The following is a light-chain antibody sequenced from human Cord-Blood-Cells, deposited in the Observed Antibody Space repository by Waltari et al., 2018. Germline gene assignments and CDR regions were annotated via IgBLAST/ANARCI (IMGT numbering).Light chain of an antibody. CDR3: SSYAGSNNFV. Sequence: QSALTQPPSPSASPGQSVTISCTGTSSDVGGNNYLSWNQQHPGKAPKLMIYEVSKRPSGVPDRFSGSKSGNTASLTVSGLQAEDEADYYCSSYAGSNNFVFGTGTKVTVL. CDR1: SSDVGGNNY. V-gene: IGLV2-8*01. CDR2: EVS. J-gene: IGLJ1*01.